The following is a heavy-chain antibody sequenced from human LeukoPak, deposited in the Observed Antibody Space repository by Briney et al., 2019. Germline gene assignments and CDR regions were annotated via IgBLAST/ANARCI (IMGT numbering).Heavy chain of an antibody. V-gene: IGHV4-34*01. CDR2: INHSGST. CDR3: ARGPPYSNNVDY. CDR1: GGSFSGYY. D-gene: IGHD4-11*01. Sequence: SETLSLTCAVYGGSFSGYYWSWIRQPPGKGLEWIGEINHSGSTNYNPSLKSRVTISVDTSKNQFSLKLSSVTAADTAVYYCARGPPYSNNVDYWGQEPWSPSPQ. J-gene: IGHJ4*01.